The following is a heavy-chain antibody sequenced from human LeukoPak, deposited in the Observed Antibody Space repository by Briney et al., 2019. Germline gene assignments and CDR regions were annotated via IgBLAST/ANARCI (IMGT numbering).Heavy chain of an antibody. CDR2: IIPIFGTE. CDR3: AREGRAVVTAISPGYYMDV. J-gene: IGHJ6*03. D-gene: IGHD2-21*02. Sequence: VASVKVSCKASGGTFSSYAISWVRQAPGQGLEWMGRIIPIFGTENSAQKFQGRVTITADKSTSTAYMELRRLRSEDADVYYCAREGRAVVTAISPGYYMDVWGKGTTVTVSS. CDR1: GGTFSSYA. V-gene: IGHV1-69*06.